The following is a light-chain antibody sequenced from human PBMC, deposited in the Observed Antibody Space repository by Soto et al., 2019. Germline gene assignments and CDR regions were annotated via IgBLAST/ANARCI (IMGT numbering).Light chain of an antibody. CDR1: QGISNY. J-gene: IGKJ1*01. CDR3: TKYNIAHRP. CDR2: AAS. Sequence: DIQVTQSPSSLAASVGDRVTITCRASQGISNYLAWYQQKPGKVPKLLIYAASTLQSGVPSRFSGSGSGTDFTLTISSLQPEEVAIYYSTKYNIAHRPFGQG. V-gene: IGKV1-27*01.